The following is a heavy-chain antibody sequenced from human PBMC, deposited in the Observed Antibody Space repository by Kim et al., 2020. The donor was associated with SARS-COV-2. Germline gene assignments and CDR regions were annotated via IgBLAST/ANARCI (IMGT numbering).Heavy chain of an antibody. CDR3: ASGPRYSSSWRRAEYFQH. J-gene: IGHJ1*01. V-gene: IGHV1-69*13. CDR2: IIPIFGTA. Sequence: SVKVSCKASGGTFSSYAISWVRQAPGQGLEWMGGIIPIFGTANYAQKFQGRVTITADESTSTAYMELSSLRSEDTAVYYCASGPRYSSSWRRAEYFQHWGQGTLVTVSS. D-gene: IGHD6-13*01. CDR1: GGTFSSYA.